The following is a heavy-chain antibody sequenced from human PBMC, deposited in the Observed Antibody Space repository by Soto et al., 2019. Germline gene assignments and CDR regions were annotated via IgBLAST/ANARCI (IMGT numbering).Heavy chain of an antibody. CDR1: GFSFSDYS. CDR2: ISNTAITD. V-gene: IGHV3-11*01. CDR3: ARALHQMLCHKHYSYYLDV. Sequence: QVQLVESGGDLVKPGGSLRLSCVASGFSFSDYSMTWMRQAPGGGLDFVAFISNTAITDDYADSVKGRFTISRDNARNSVYMQMDSLRAEDAAVYYGARALHQMLCHKHYSYYLDVWGPGTTVTVSS. D-gene: IGHD2-2*01. J-gene: IGHJ6*02.